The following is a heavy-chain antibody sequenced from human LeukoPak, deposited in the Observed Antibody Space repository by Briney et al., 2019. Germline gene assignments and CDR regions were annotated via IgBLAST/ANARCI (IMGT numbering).Heavy chain of an antibody. J-gene: IGHJ4*02. CDR3: ARDAMTSVTTSPYYLDY. V-gene: IGHV1-69*13. CDR2: IIPIFGTA. Sequence: SVKVSCKASGGTFSSYAISWVRQAPGQGLEWMGGIIPIFGTANYAQKFQGRVTITADESTSTAYMELSSLRSEDTAVYYCARDAMTSVTTSPYYLDYWGQGTLVTVSS. CDR1: GGTFSSYA. D-gene: IGHD4-17*01.